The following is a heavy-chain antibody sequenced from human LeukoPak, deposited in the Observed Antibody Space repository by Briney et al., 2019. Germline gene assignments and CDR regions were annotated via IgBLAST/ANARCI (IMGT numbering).Heavy chain of an antibody. CDR2: ISSNGGST. J-gene: IGHJ4*02. D-gene: IGHD1-26*01. CDR1: GFTFSSYA. Sequence: GGSLRLSCAASGFTFSSYAMHWVRQAPGKGLEYVSAISSNGGSTYYANSVKGRFTISRDNSENTLYLQMGSLRAEDMAVYYCARGVGGSYPYYFDYWGQGTLVTVSS. V-gene: IGHV3-64*01. CDR3: ARGVGGSYPYYFDY.